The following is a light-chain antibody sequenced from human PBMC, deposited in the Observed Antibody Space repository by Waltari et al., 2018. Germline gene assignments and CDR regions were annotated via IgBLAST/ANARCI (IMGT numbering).Light chain of an antibody. Sequence: QSALTQPASVSGSPGQSITISCTGTSSDAGGYNYVSWYQQHPGKAPKLLIYDGSNRPSGISTRFSSSKSGNTASLTISRLQAEDEADYYCSSYTSSSTGVFGTWTKVTVL. CDR3: SSYTSSSTGV. CDR1: SSDAGGYNY. V-gene: IGLV2-14*01. CDR2: DGS. J-gene: IGLJ1*01.